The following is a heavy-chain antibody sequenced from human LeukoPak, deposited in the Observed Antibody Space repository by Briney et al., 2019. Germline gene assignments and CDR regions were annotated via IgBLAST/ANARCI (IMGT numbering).Heavy chain of an antibody. CDR1: GFTFSSYG. J-gene: IGHJ4*02. CDR3: AKDPYDSSGYFFDY. CDR2: IVASGVSA. D-gene: IGHD3-22*01. Sequence: GGSLRLSCAASGFTFSSYGMSWVRQAPGKGLEWVSSIVASGVSAYYADSVKGRFTISRDNSKNTLYLQMNSLRAEDTAVYYCAKDPYDSSGYFFDYWGQGTLVTISS. V-gene: IGHV3-23*01.